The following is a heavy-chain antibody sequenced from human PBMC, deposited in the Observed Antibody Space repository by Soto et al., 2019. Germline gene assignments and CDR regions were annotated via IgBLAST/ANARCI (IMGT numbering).Heavy chain of an antibody. D-gene: IGHD4-17*01. Sequence: GGSLRLSCAASGFTFSSYWMSWVRQAPGKGLEWVANIKQDGSEKYYVDSVKGRFTISRDNAKNSLYLQMNSLRAEDTAVYYCARVSPSHGDYYFDYWGQGTLVTVSS. CDR2: IKQDGSEK. V-gene: IGHV3-7*03. CDR1: GFTFSSYW. CDR3: ARVSPSHGDYYFDY. J-gene: IGHJ4*02.